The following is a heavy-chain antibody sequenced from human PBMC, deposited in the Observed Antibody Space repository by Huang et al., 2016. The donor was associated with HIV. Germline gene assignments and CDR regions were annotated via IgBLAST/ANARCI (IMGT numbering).Heavy chain of an antibody. CDR1: GYTFNGDW. Sequence: EVQLVQSGAVVKKPGESLKISCKGSGYTFNGDWIGWVRQMPGKGLEWMGVIYPGYADTKYRPAFQGQGTISADKSISTAYLEWSGLKASDTAMYYCARQGVGDFVVEPTGLGAFDIWGQGTMVTVSS. V-gene: IGHV5-51*01. CDR2: IYPGYADT. CDR3: ARQGVGDFVVEPTGLGAFDI. J-gene: IGHJ3*02. D-gene: IGHD2-2*01.